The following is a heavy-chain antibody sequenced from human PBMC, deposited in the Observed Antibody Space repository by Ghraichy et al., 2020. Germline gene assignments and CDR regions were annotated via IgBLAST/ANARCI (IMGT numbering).Heavy chain of an antibody. Sequence: RGSLRLSCAASGFTFNTYTMNWVRQAPGKGLEWVSSISSSSTYIHYADSVKGRFTISRDNAKNSLYLQVNSLRAEDTAVYFCARDVPLGSVMAPFDYWGQGTLVTVSS. J-gene: IGHJ4*02. CDR1: GFTFNTYT. V-gene: IGHV3-21*01. CDR3: ARDVPLGSVMAPFDY. D-gene: IGHD3-16*01. CDR2: ISSSSTYI.